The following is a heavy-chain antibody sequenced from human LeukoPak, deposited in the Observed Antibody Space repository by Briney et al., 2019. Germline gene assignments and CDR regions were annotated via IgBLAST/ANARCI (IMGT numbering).Heavy chain of an antibody. Sequence: GASVKVSCKASGFTFTSSAVQWVRQARGQRLEWIGWIVVGSGNTNYAQKFQERVTITRDMSTSTAYMELSSLRSEDTPVYYCAADLGYGDYVFDYWGQGTLVTVSS. CDR3: AADLGYGDYVFDY. CDR1: GFTFTSSA. D-gene: IGHD4-17*01. CDR2: IVVGSGNT. J-gene: IGHJ4*02. V-gene: IGHV1-58*01.